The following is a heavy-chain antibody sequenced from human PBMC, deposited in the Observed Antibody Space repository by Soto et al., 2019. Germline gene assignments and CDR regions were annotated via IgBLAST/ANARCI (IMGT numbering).Heavy chain of an antibody. CDR2: IKQDGTEK. CDR3: TRDRSEYCGYNCYPDFDL. D-gene: IGHD2-21*02. Sequence: EVQLVESGGGLVQPGGSLRLSCAASGFTFSSYWMSWVRLAPGMGLEWVANIKQDGTEKYYVDSVKGRFTISRDNAKNSLFLQLNSLRAEDTAVYYCTRDRSEYCGYNCYPDFDLWGRGTLLTVSS. J-gene: IGHJ2*01. CDR1: GFTFSSYW. V-gene: IGHV3-7*01.